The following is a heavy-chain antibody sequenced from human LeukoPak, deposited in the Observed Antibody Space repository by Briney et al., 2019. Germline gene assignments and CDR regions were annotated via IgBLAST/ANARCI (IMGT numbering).Heavy chain of an antibody. CDR3: FVTHSSSINDQFDH. V-gene: IGHV3-33*01. CDR1: GFRFRSYG. CDR2: VKYDGSRT. J-gene: IGHJ4*02. D-gene: IGHD6-13*01. Sequence: GRSLRLSCAASGFRFRSYGMHWVRQAPGKGLEWVALVKYDGSRTYYADSVMGRFTISRDNSKNTVYLQMNSLRAEDTAVYYCFVTHSSSINDQFDHWGQGTLVNV.